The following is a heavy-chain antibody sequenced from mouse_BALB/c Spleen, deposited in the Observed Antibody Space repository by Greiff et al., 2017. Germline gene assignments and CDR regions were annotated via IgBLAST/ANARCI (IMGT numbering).Heavy chain of an antibody. V-gene: IGHV5-4*02. J-gene: IGHJ3*01. CDR1: GFTFSDYY. Sequence: EVQRVESGGGLVKPGGSLKLSCAASGFTFSDYYMYWVRQTPGKRLEWVATISDGGSYTYYPDSVKGRFTISRDNAKNNLYLQMSSLKSEDTAMYYCARGGDGNYTWFAYWGQGTLVTVSA. CDR3: ARGGDGNYTWFAY. D-gene: IGHD2-1*01. CDR2: ISDGGSYT.